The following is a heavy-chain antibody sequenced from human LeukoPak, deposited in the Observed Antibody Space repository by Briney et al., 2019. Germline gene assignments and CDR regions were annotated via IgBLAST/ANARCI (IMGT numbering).Heavy chain of an antibody. J-gene: IGHJ4*02. V-gene: IGHV3-30*18. CDR2: ISYDGSSK. D-gene: IGHD3-10*01. CDR1: GFTFSSYG. CDR3: AKGSDYYGSGSYYDY. Sequence: PGRSLRLSCAASGFTFSSYGMHWVRQAPGKGLEWVAVISYDGSSKYYADSVKGRFTISRDNSKNTLYLQMNSLRAEDTAVYYCAKGSDYYGSGSYYDYWGQGTLVTVSS.